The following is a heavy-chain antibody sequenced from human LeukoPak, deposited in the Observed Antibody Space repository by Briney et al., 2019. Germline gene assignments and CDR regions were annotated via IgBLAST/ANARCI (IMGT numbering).Heavy chain of an antibody. Sequence: GGSLRLSCAAPGFTFSSYAMSWVRQAPGKGLEWVSAISGSGGSTYYADSVKGRFTISRDNSKNTLYLQMNSLRAEDTAVYYCAKMYSSGWYGGYDYWGQGTLVTVSS. D-gene: IGHD6-19*01. J-gene: IGHJ4*02. V-gene: IGHV3-23*01. CDR3: AKMYSSGWYGGYDY. CDR2: ISGSGGST. CDR1: GFTFSSYA.